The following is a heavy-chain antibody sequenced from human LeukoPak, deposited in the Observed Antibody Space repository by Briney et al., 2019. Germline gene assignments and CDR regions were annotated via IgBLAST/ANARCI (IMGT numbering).Heavy chain of an antibody. D-gene: IGHD5-12*01. Sequence: SETLSLTCTVSGGSISSSSYYWGWIRQPPGKGLEGIGSIYYSGSTYYNPSLKSRVTISVDTSKNQFSLKLSSVTAADTAVYYWARACCGYSGYDYGGSFWHCDYWGQGTLVTVSS. CDR2: IYYSGST. CDR1: GGSISSSSYY. V-gene: IGHV4-39*07. J-gene: IGHJ4*02. CDR3: ARACCGYSGYDYGGSFWHCDY.